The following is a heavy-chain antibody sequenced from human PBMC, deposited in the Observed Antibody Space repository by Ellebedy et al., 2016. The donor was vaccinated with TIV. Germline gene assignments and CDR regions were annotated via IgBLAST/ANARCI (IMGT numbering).Heavy chain of an antibody. CDR2: IRGSGETT. CDR1: EFTFSSHA. Sequence: GESLKISCAASEFTFSSHAMSWVRQAPGKGLEWVSSIRGSGETTYYADSVKGRVTISRDNAKKSLFLQMDRLTAEDTALYYCAKSGSGALANLYFDLWGQGTLVTVSS. D-gene: IGHD3-10*01. V-gene: IGHV3-23*01. J-gene: IGHJ4*02. CDR3: AKSGSGALANLYFDL.